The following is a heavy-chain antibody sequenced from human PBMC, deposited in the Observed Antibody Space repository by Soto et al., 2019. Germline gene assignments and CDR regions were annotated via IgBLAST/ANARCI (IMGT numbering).Heavy chain of an antibody. CDR2: INPNTGGT. CDR1: GYALTGYF. CDR3: ETGPPGAAAGKIE. D-gene: IGHD6-13*01. V-gene: IGHV1-2*02. Sequence: XSVKVACKAAGYALTGYFIHWVRQAPGQGLEWMGWINPNTGGTNYAQKFQGRVTMTRDTSIRTAYMELSSLRSDDTAVYFCETGPPGAAAGKIEWGQRTLVTVPS. J-gene: IGHJ4*02.